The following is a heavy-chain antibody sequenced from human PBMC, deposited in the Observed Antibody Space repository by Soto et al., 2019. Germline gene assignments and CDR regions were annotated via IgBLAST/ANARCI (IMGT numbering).Heavy chain of an antibody. D-gene: IGHD6-13*01. CDR3: ARGGQQLAPLDY. CDR1: GFTFSSYE. CDR2: ISSSGSTI. V-gene: IGHV3-48*03. Sequence: PVGSLRLSCAASGFTFSSYEMNWVRQAPGKGLEWVSYISSSGSTIYYADSVKGRFTISRDNAKNSLYLQMNSLRAEDTAVYYCARGGQQLAPLDYWGQGTLVTVSS. J-gene: IGHJ4*02.